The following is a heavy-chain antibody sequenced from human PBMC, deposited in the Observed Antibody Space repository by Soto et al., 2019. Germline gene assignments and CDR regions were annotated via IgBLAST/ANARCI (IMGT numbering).Heavy chain of an antibody. J-gene: IGHJ6*02. D-gene: IGHD3-9*01. CDR1: GGTFSSYA. CDR2: IIPIFGTA. Sequence: QVQLVQSGAEVKKPGSSVKVSCKASGGTFSSYAISWVRQAPGQGLEWMGGIIPIFGTANYAQKFQGRVTINADKSTSTAYMELSSLRSEDTAVYYCARSYYDILTGYSSHYYYGMDVWGQGTTVTVSS. CDR3: ARSYYDILTGYSSHYYYGMDV. V-gene: IGHV1-69*06.